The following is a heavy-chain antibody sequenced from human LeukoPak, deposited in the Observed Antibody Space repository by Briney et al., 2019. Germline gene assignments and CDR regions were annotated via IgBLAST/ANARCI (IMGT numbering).Heavy chain of an antibody. D-gene: IGHD1-26*01. CDR1: GFTFSSYG. V-gene: IGHV3-30*02. CDR3: AKRRGSGSYVPFDY. J-gene: IGHJ4*02. Sequence: GGSLRLSCAASGFTFSSYGMHWVRQAPGKGLEWVAFIRYDGSNKYYADSVKGRFTSSRDNSKNTLYLQMNSLRAEDTAVYYCAKRRGSGSYVPFDYWGQGTLVTVSS. CDR2: IRYDGSNK.